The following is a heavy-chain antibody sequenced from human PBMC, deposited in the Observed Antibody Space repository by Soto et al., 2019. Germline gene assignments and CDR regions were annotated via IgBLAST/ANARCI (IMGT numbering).Heavy chain of an antibody. CDR1: GGTFSSYA. V-gene: IGHV1-69*01. CDR3: AREPMVSHSGSYGGAFDI. Sequence: QVQLVQSGAEVKKPGSSVKVSCKASGGTFSSYAISWVRQAPGQGLEWMGGIIPIFGTANYAQKFQGRVTITADESTSTAYMELSSLRSEDTAVYYCAREPMVSHSGSYGGAFDIWGQGTMVTVSS. CDR2: IIPIFGTA. D-gene: IGHD1-26*01. J-gene: IGHJ3*02.